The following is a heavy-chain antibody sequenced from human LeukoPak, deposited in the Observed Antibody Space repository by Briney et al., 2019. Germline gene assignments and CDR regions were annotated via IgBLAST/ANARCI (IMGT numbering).Heavy chain of an antibody. CDR1: GFTFSDYW. CDR3: ARDGTAAGLYFDL. J-gene: IGHJ4*01. D-gene: IGHD6-13*01. CDR2: IRQDGGEK. V-gene: IGHV3-7*01. Sequence: GGSLRLPCAVSGFTFSDYWMNWVRQAPGKGLEWVASIRQDGGEKSYVDSVKGRFTISRDNTKRSLYLQMSSLRAEDTAVYYCARDGTAAGLYFDLWGQGTLVTVSS.